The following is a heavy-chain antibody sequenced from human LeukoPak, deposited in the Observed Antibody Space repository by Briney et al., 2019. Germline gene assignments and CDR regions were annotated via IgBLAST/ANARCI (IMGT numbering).Heavy chain of an antibody. V-gene: IGHV3-23*01. CDR2: ISGSGGST. J-gene: IGHJ4*02. CDR1: GFTFSSYA. D-gene: IGHD6-13*01. CDR3: AKDKEQLREVYFDY. Sequence: GGSLRLSCAASGFTFSSYAMNWVRQAPGKGLEWVSTISGSGGSTYYADSVKGRFTISRDNSRNTLYLQMNSLRAEDTAVYYCAKDKEQLREVYFDYWGQGILVTVSS.